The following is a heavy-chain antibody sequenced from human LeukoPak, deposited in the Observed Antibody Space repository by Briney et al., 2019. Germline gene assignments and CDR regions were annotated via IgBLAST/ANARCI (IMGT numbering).Heavy chain of an antibody. D-gene: IGHD6-19*01. V-gene: IGHV1-2*02. Sequence: ASVKVSCKASGCTFTGYYMHWVRQAPGQGLEGMGWINPNSGGTNYAQKFQGRVTMTRDTSISTAYMELSRLRSDDTAVYYCARVARGIAVAGTGVDYWGQGTLVTVSS. J-gene: IGHJ4*02. CDR3: ARVARGIAVAGTGVDY. CDR2: INPNSGGT. CDR1: GCTFTGYY.